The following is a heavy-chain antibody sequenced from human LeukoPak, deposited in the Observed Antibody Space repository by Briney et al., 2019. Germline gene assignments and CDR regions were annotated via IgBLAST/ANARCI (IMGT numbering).Heavy chain of an antibody. CDR1: GGSISSGTYS. D-gene: IGHD2-2*01. J-gene: IGHJ5*02. V-gene: IGHV4-31*03. CDR3: ARDGCSGPSCHGNWFDP. CDR2: IHYSGST. Sequence: SETLSLTCTVSGGSISSGTYSWSWIRQHPGKGLEWIGYIHYSGSTYSNPSLKSRVTISVDTSKNQFSLKLSSVTAADTAVYYCARDGCSGPSCHGNWFDPWGQGTLVTVSS.